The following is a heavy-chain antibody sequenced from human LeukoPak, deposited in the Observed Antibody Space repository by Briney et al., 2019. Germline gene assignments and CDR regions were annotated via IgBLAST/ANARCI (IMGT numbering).Heavy chain of an antibody. Sequence: ASETLSLTCTVSGGSISRYYWSWIRQPAGKGRDGVGRIYTSGSTNYNPSLKSRVIMSIDTSKNHFSLKLSSVTAADTAVYYCARSTTGWTNLDYWGQGTLVTVSS. CDR1: GGSISRYY. CDR3: ARSTTGWTNLDY. J-gene: IGHJ4*02. CDR2: IYTSGST. V-gene: IGHV4-4*07. D-gene: IGHD1-1*01.